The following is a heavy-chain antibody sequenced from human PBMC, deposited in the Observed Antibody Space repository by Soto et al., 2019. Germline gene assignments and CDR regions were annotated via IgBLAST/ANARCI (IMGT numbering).Heavy chain of an antibody. CDR3: TRDGGAAAQIFAS. CDR1: GYTFTSYD. J-gene: IGHJ4*02. V-gene: IGHV1-8*02. Sequence: AAVKVSFKASGYTFTSYDINWVGQATGQGLEWMGWMNPNIGNTGYAQKHQGRVTMNTNTTISTAYRELSSLSADDTTLHYCTRDGGAAAQIFASWGQGTLVTVSS. D-gene: IGHD6-13*01. CDR2: MNPNIGNT.